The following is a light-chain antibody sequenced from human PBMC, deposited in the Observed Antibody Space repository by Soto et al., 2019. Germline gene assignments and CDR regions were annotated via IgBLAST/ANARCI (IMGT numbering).Light chain of an antibody. V-gene: IGKV1-5*03. J-gene: IGKJ4*01. Sequence: DIQMTQSPSTLSASVGDRVTITCRASQSISSWLAWYQQKPGKAPKLLIYKASSLESGVPSRFSGSGSGTEFTPTISSLQPDDVATYYCQQYNSYSPLAFGGGTKVEIK. CDR3: QQYNSYSPLA. CDR2: KAS. CDR1: QSISSW.